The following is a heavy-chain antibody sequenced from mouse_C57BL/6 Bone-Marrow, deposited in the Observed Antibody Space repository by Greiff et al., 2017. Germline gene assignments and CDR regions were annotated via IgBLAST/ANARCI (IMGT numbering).Heavy chain of an antibody. Sequence: QVQLQQPGAELVKPGASVKLSCKASGYTFTSYWMHWVKQRPGQGLEWIGMIHPNSGSTNYNEKFKSKATLTVDKSASTAYMQLSSLTSEDSAVYYCARRGLYYGNPFAYWGQGTLVTVSA. J-gene: IGHJ3*01. CDR2: IHPNSGST. CDR3: ARRGLYYGNPFAY. D-gene: IGHD2-1*01. V-gene: IGHV1-64*01. CDR1: GYTFTSYW.